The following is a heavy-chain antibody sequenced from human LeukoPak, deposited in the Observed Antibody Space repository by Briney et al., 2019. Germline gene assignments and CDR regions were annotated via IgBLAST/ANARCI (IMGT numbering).Heavy chain of an antibody. CDR2: IYSGGST. CDR1: GFTVSSNY. J-gene: IGHJ6*02. Sequence: AGGSLRLSCAASGFTVSSNYMSWVRQAPGKGLEWVSVIYSGGSTYYADSVKGRFTIHRHNSKNTLYLQMNSLRAEDTAVYYCARDYYDSSGYPNYYYGMDVWGQGTTVTVSS. CDR3: ARDYYDSSGYPNYYYGMDV. D-gene: IGHD3-22*01. V-gene: IGHV3-53*04.